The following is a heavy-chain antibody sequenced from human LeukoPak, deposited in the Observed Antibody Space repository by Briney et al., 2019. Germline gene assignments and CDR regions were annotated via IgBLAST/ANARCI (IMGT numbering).Heavy chain of an antibody. V-gene: IGHV3-53*01. D-gene: IGHD3-22*01. CDR2: LYTGGGT. CDR1: GFSVRTTY. J-gene: IGHJ4*02. Sequence: EPGGSLRLSCAASGFSVRTTYMSWVRQAPGKGLEWVSVLYTGGGTDHADSVKGRFTISRDNSKNILSLQMNSLRVEDTAIYYCTRSGYRHPYHFDSWGQGTLVTVSS. CDR3: TRSGYRHPYHFDS.